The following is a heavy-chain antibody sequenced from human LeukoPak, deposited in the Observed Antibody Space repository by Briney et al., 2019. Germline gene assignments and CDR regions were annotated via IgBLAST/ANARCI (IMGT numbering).Heavy chain of an antibody. CDR2: ISSSSTYI. J-gene: IGHJ2*01. CDR1: GFTFSSYS. CDR3: ARDKGTEGLLPRGDWYFDL. D-gene: IGHD3-3*01. V-gene: IGHV3-21*01. Sequence: GGSLRLSCAASGFTFSSYSMNWVRQAPGKGLEWVSSISSSSTYIYYAGSVKGRFTISRDNAKNSLFLQMNRLRAEDTAVYYCARDKGTEGLLPRGDWYFDLWGRGTLVTVSS.